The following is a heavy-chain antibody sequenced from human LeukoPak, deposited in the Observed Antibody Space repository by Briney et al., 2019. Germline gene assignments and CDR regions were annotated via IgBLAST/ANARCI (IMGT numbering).Heavy chain of an antibody. CDR2: ITSRSSYT. CDR1: GFTFSDYQ. D-gene: IGHD1-1*01. V-gene: IGHV3-11*03. CDR3: ARNWNDVLHY. Sequence: GGSLRLSCAASGFTFSDYQMSWIRQAPGKGLEWVSYITSRSSYTYYADSVKGRFTISRDNAKNSLYLQMNSLRGDDTAVYYCARNWNDVLHYWGQGTLVTASS. J-gene: IGHJ4*02.